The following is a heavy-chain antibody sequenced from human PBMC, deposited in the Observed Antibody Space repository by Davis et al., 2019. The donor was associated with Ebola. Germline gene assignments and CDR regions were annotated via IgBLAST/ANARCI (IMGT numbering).Heavy chain of an antibody. CDR3: AKAFLGARSHFEN. Sequence: GESLKISCAASGFTFSSYWMSWVRQAPGKGLEWVANIKQDGSEKYYVDSVKGRFTISRDNAKNSLYLQMNGLRAEDTAVYYCAKAFLGARSHFENWGQGTLVTVSS. D-gene: IGHD3-16*01. CDR2: IKQDGSEK. V-gene: IGHV3-7*01. CDR1: GFTFSSYW. J-gene: IGHJ1*01.